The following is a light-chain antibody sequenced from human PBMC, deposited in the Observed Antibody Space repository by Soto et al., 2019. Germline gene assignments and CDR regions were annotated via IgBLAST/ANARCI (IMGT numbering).Light chain of an antibody. CDR2: DNY. CDR1: RYNIGNNY. V-gene: IGLV1-51*01. Sequence: QSVLTQPPSVSAAPGQKVTISCTGSRYNIGNNYVSWYQQVPGTAPKLLIYDNYKRPSGIPDRFSASTSGTSATLGISGLQTGDEADYYCATWDSSLIGRVFGGGTKLTV. J-gene: IGLJ2*01. CDR3: ATWDSSLIGRV.